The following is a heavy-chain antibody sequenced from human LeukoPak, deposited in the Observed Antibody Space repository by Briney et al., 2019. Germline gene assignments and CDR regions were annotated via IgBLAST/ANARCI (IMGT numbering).Heavy chain of an antibody. J-gene: IGHJ4*02. Sequence: GGSLRLSCVGSGFTFSTHGMNWVRQAPGKGLEWVSGIGGSGIGHSTHYADSVKGRFATSRDNSKNTVYMRMSSLRAEDTAVYYCAKRRYDSSGHFDSWGQGTLVTVSS. D-gene: IGHD3-22*01. CDR2: IGGSGIGHST. V-gene: IGHV3-23*01. CDR1: GFTFSTHG. CDR3: AKRRYDSSGHFDS.